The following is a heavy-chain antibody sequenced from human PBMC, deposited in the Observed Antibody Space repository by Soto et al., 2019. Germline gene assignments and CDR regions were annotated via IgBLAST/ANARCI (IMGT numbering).Heavy chain of an antibody. CDR1: EFTFSTYA. CDR2: VSGSGAST. V-gene: IGHV3-23*01. D-gene: IGHD6-6*01. J-gene: IGHJ6*02. CDR3: ASGGSSSMNYYYYGMDV. Sequence: GGSLRLSCAASEFTFSTYAMSWVRQAPGKGLEWVSGVSGSGASTLYADSVKGRFTISRDNSKNTLYLQMNSLRAEDTAVYYCASGGSSSMNYYYYGMDVWGQGTTVTVSS.